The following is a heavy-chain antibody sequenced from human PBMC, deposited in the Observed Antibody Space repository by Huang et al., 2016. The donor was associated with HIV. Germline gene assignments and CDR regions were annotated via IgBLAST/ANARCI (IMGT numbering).Heavy chain of an antibody. CDR1: GFTFSSHT. Sequence: EVQLVESGGGLVKPGGSLRLYCAASGFTFSSHTMNWVRQAPGKGLAWSTHLRSWVAKVRGMGWEGVSSSTGGRIFIDDADVIKRRFTVSRDNAKSSLYLHMNSLRVEDTAVYYGARDRRSELGYSSGWYDLWGQGTLVTVPS. CDR3: ARDRRSELGYSSGWYDL. CDR2: STGGRIFI. D-gene: IGHD3-22*01. V-gene: IGHV3-21*06. J-gene: IGHJ5*02.